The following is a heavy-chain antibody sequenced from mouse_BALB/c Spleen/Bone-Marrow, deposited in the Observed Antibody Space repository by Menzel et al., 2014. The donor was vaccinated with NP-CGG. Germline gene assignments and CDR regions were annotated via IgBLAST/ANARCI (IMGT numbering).Heavy chain of an antibody. D-gene: IGHD1-1*01. V-gene: IGHV1-4*01. CDR1: GYTLTSYT. Sequence: LVESGAELARPGASVKMSCKASGYTLTSYTMHWVKQRPGQGLEWIGYINPSSGYTNYNQKFKDKATLTADKSSSTAYMQLSSLTSEDSAVYYCARGGNFDYWGQGTTLTVSS. CDR3: ARGGNFDY. J-gene: IGHJ2*01. CDR2: INPSSGYT.